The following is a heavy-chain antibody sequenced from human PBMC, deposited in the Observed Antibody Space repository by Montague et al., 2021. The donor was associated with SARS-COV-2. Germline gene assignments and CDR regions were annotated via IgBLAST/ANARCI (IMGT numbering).Heavy chain of an antibody. CDR3: ARGRSYSSWYGVNWFDP. J-gene: IGHJ5*02. CDR2: INHSGST. D-gene: IGHD6-13*01. Sequence: SETLSLTCAVYGGSFSGYYWSWIRQPPRKGLEWIGEINHSGSTNYNPSLKSRVTISVDTSKNQFSLKLSSVTAADTAVYYCARGRSYSSWYGVNWFDPWGQGTLVTVSS. CDR1: GGSFSGYY. V-gene: IGHV4-34*01.